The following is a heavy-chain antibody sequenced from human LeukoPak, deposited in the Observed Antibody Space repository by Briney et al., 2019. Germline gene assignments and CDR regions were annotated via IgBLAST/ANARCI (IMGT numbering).Heavy chain of an antibody. J-gene: IGHJ4*02. V-gene: IGHV4-34*01. CDR3: ARGRGSSSWIDY. Sequence: WIGEINHSGSTNYNPSLKSRVTISVDTSKNQFSLKLSSVTAADTAVYYCARGRGSSSWIDYWGQGTLVTVSS. D-gene: IGHD6-13*01. CDR2: INHSGST.